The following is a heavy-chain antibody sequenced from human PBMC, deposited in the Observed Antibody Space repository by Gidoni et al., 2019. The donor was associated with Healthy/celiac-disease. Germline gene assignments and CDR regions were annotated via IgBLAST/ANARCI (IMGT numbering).Heavy chain of an antibody. CDR1: GGPISSGSYY. J-gene: IGHJ4*02. V-gene: IGHV4-61*02. CDR2: IYTSGST. CDR3: ARDFRDSSGYYIDY. Sequence: QVQPQESGPGLVKPSQTLSLTCTVSGGPISSGSYYWSWIRQPAGKGLEWIGRIYTSGSTNYHPSLKSRVTISVDTSKNQFSLKLSSVTAADTAVYYCARDFRDSSGYYIDYWGQGTLVTVSS. D-gene: IGHD3-22*01.